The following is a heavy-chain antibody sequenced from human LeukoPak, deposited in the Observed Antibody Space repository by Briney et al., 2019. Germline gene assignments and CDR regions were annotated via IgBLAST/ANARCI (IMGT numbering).Heavy chain of an antibody. D-gene: IGHD4-17*01. V-gene: IGHV5-51*01. CDR1: GYSFTSYW. J-gene: IGHJ4*02. CDR3: AKLHDYGDYSGYFDY. CDR2: IYPGDSDT. Sequence: GQSLKISCKGSGYSFTSYWIGWVRQMPGKGLDWMGIIYPGDSDTRYSPSFQGQVTISADKSISTAYLQWSSLKASDTARYYCAKLHDYGDYSGYFDYWGQGTLVTVSS.